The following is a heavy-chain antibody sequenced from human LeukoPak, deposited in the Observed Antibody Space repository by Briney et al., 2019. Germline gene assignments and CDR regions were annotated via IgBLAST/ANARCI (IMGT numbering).Heavy chain of an antibody. CDR2: ISDSSRHI. Sequence: PGGSLRLSCAASGFTFSRYSVNWVRQAPGKGLEWVSCISDSSRHIYYADSVKGRFTISRDNAKSSASLQMNSLRVDDTAVYYCARAYTNGDYLDYWGQGTLVPSPQ. CDR1: GFTFSRYS. CDR3: ARAYTNGDYLDY. D-gene: IGHD4-17*01. V-gene: IGHV3-21*01. J-gene: IGHJ4*02.